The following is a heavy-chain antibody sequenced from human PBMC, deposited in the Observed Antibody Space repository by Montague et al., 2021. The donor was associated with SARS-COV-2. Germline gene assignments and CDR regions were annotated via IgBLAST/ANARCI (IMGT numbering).Heavy chain of an antibody. Sequence: SETLSLTCTVSGASISSSSYYWGWIRQPPGKGLEWIGSIYYSGSTYYNPSLKSRVTISVDTSKNQFSLKLSSVTAAGTAVYYCARVGRQQLVRLSGMDVWGQGTTVTVSS. CDR1: GASISSSSYY. J-gene: IGHJ6*02. CDR2: IYYSGST. V-gene: IGHV4-39*07. CDR3: ARVGRQQLVRLSGMDV. D-gene: IGHD6-13*01.